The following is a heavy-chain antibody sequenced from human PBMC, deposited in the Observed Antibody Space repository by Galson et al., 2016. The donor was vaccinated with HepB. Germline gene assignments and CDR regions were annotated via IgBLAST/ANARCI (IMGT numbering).Heavy chain of an antibody. CDR1: GGTFSSYA. Sequence: SVKVSCKASGGTFSSYAISWVRQAPGQGLEWMGGIIPIFGTANYAQKLQGRVTITADESTSTAYLELSSLRSEDTAVYYCARTGGRGSGWSFDRWGRGPLVTVSS. V-gene: IGHV1-69*13. CDR2: IIPIFGTA. J-gene: IGHJ2*01. D-gene: IGHD6-19*01. CDR3: ARTGGRGSGWSFDR.